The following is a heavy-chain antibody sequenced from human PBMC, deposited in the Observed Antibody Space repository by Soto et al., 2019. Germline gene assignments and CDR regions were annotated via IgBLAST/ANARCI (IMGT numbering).Heavy chain of an antibody. CDR2: IHVGNGDT. CDR1: TSTFTVYA. D-gene: IGHD3-16*01. J-gene: IGHJ4*02. V-gene: IGHV1-3*01. CDR3: ASRLTADFDY. Sequence: QVQLVQSGAEMKKPGASVKVSCKASTSTFTVYAIHWVRQAPGQRLEWMGWIHVGNGDTKYSQKLQGRVTISRDTSASTAYMELSSLSSEDTAVYYCASRLTADFDYWGQETLVTVSS.